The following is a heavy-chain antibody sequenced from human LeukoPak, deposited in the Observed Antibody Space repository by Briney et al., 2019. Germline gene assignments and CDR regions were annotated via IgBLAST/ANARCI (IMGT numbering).Heavy chain of an antibody. J-gene: IGHJ4*02. D-gene: IGHD3-22*01. V-gene: IGHV1-3*01. CDR3: ARSPAGVGGYYYNY. Sequence: GASVNVSCKASGYTFTSYAMHWVRQAPGQRLEWMGWINAGNGNTKYSQKFQGRVTITRDTSASTAYMELSSLRSEDTAVYYCARSPAGVGGYYYNYWGQGTLVTVS. CDR1: GYTFTSYA. CDR2: INAGNGNT.